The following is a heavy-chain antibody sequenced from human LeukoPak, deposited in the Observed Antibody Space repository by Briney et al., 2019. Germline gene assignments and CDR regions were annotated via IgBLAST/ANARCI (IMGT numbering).Heavy chain of an antibody. CDR2: INHSGST. Sequence: SETLSLTCTVSGGSISSYYWSWIRQPPGKGLEWIGEINHSGSTNYNPSLKSRVTISVDTSKNQFSLKLSSVTAADTAVYYCARHSMTLYYFDYWGQGTLVTVSS. D-gene: IGHD2-21*01. V-gene: IGHV4-34*01. CDR3: ARHSMTLYYFDY. CDR1: GGSISSYY. J-gene: IGHJ4*02.